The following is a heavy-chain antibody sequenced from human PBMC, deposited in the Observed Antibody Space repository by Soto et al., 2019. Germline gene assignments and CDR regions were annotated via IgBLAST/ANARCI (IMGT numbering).Heavy chain of an antibody. D-gene: IGHD3-10*01. CDR3: ARAPPMVRGVIWFDP. CDR1: GGSISSGGYY. CDR2: IYYSGST. V-gene: IGHV4-31*03. Sequence: QVQLQESGPGLVKPSQTLSLTCTVSGGSISSGGYYWSWIRQHPGKGLEWIGYIYYSGSTYYNPSLQSRVTLSVVTSKNQFSLKLSSVTAADTAVYYCARAPPMVRGVIWFDPWGQGTLVTVSS. J-gene: IGHJ5*02.